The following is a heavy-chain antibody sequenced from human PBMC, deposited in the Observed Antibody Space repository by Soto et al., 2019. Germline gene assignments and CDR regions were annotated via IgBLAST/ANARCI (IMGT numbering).Heavy chain of an antibody. Sequence: GGSLRLSCAASGFIFSTYAMHWVRQAPGKGLEWVAVISYDGSNKYYADSVKGRFTISRDNSRNTMYLQMNSLTTDDTAVYYCAKPTPGYDVLGGQYSYYNHTINIWGQGTTVTVSS. V-gene: IGHV3-30-3*02. CDR1: GFIFSTYA. D-gene: IGHD3-10*02. J-gene: IGHJ6*02. CDR3: AKPTPGYDVLGGQYSYYNHTINI. CDR2: ISYDGSNK.